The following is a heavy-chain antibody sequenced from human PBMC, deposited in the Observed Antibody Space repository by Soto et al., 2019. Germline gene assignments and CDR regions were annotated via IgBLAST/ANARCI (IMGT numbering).Heavy chain of an antibody. D-gene: IGHD1-7*01. V-gene: IGHV6-1*01. J-gene: IGHJ6*03. CDR1: EDNVSSHSAA. CDR2: TYYRSRWYN. Sequence: PSQTLSLTCVISEDNVSSHSAAWNWIRQSPSRGLEWLGRTYYRSRWYNDYAVSVRSRITVNADTSKNQFSLHLNSVTPEDTAVYYCAGTSSLQSYYMEVWDKGTSVTVSS. CDR3: AGTSSLQSYYMEV.